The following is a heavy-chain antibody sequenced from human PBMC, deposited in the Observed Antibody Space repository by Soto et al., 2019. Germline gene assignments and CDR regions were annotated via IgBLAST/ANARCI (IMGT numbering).Heavy chain of an antibody. D-gene: IGHD3-22*01. CDR3: ARDSELRRYYYDRSGYRDALDI. J-gene: IGHJ3*02. CDR2: IAYSGDT. V-gene: IGHV4-31*11. CDR1: GGSITGADSY. Sequence: PSETLSLTCAVSGGSITGADSYWFWIRKPPGKGLEWIGYIAYSGDTYYNPSLRSRVTISADRSENKFSLTLSSVTAADTAVYYCARDSELRRYYYDRSGYRDALDIWGQGTMVTVSS.